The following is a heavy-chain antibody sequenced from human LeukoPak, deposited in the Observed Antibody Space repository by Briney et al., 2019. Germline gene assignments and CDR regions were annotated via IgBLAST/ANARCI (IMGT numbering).Heavy chain of an antibody. CDR1: GFTFSSYE. CDR2: ISSSGSTI. J-gene: IGHJ4*02. D-gene: IGHD1-26*01. V-gene: IGHV3-48*03. Sequence: GGSLRLSCAASGFTFSSYEMNWVRQAPGKGLEWVSYISSSGSTIYYADSVKGRFTISRDNAKNSLYLQMNSLRAEDTAVYYCARIGWQLLPFWDYWGQGTLVTVSS. CDR3: ARIGWQLLPFWDY.